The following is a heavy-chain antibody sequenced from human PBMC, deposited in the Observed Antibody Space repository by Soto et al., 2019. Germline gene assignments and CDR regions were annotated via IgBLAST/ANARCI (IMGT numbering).Heavy chain of an antibody. CDR2: IYVGDSDT. CDR3: ARLLNIFDFDY. CDR1: ESSFTKYW. J-gene: IGHJ4*02. Sequence: PGESLKISCKGSESSFTKYWIGWVRQMPGKGLEWMGIIYVGDSDTRYSPSFQGQVTISADKSITTAYLQWSSLKASDTAIYYCARLLNIFDFDYWGQGTLVTVSS. V-gene: IGHV5-51*01.